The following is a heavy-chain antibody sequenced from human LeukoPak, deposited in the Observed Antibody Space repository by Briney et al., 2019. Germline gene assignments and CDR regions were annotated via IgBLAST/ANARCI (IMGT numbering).Heavy chain of an antibody. V-gene: IGHV3-21*01. CDR2: ISSTSSYI. CDR3: ARVVTPGYSSSWYVNYYYYYMDV. J-gene: IGHJ6*03. D-gene: IGHD6-13*01. CDR1: GFTFSSYS. Sequence: PGGSLRLSCAASGFTFSSYSMNWVRQAPGKGLEWVSSISSTSSYIYYADSVKGRFTISRDNAKNSLYLQMNSLRAEDTAVYYCARVVTPGYSSSWYVNYYYYYMDVWGKGTTVTVSS.